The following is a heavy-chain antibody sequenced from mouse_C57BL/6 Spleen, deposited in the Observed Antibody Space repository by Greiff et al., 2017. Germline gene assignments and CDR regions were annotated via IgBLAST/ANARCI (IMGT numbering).Heavy chain of an antibody. CDR1: GYTFTSYG. Sequence: QVQLKESGAELARPGASVKLSCKASGYTFTSYGISWVKQRTGQGLEWIGEIYPSSGNTYYNEKFKGKATLTADKSSSTAYMELRSLTSEDSAVYFCAREATYTYAMYYWGQGTSVTVSS. CDR2: IYPSSGNT. J-gene: IGHJ4*01. D-gene: IGHD5-1*01. CDR3: AREATYTYAMYY. V-gene: IGHV1-81*01.